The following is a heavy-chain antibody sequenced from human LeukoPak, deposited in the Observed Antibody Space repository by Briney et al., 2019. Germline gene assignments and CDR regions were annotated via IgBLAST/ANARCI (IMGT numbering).Heavy chain of an antibody. CDR1: GGSFSGYY. D-gene: IGHD6-19*01. CDR2: INHSGST. J-gene: IGHJ4*02. V-gene: IGHV4-34*01. Sequence: PSETLSLTCAVYGGSFSGYYWSWIRQPPGKGLEWIGEINHSGSTNYNPSLKSRVTISVDTSKNQFSLMLSSVTAADTAVYYCARTQKVSIAVAGSSDYWGQGTLVTVSS. CDR3: ARTQKVSIAVAGSSDY.